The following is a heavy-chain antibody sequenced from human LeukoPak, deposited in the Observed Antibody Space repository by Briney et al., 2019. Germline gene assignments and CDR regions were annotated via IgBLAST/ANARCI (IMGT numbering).Heavy chain of an antibody. CDR2: ISAYNGNT. CDR3: ARDRYDSSGYYNRAFDI. V-gene: IGHV1-18*01. J-gene: IGHJ3*02. CDR1: GYTFTSYG. D-gene: IGHD3-22*01. Sequence: ASVKVSCKASGYTFTSYGISWVRQAPGQGLEWMGWISAYNGNTNYAQKLQGRVTMTTDTSTSTVYMELSSLRSEDTAVYYCARDRYDSSGYYNRAFDIWGQGTMVTVSS.